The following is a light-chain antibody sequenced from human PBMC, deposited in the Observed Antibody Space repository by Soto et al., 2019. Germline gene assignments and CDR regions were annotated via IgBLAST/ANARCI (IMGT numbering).Light chain of an antibody. V-gene: IGKV3-15*01. Sequence: EIVMTQSPATLSVSPGERATLSCRASQSVSSNLAWYQQKPGQAPRLLIYGASTRATGIPARFSGSGSGTEFTLTISSLQSEDFAVYYCQQYTQSLWTFGQGTKVEIK. CDR1: QSVSSN. J-gene: IGKJ1*01. CDR2: GAS. CDR3: QQYTQSLWT.